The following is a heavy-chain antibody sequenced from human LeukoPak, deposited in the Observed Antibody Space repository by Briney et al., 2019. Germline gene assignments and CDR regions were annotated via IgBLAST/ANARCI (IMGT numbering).Heavy chain of an antibody. D-gene: IGHD4-17*01. Sequence: GGSLRLSCAASGFTVSSNYMSWVRQAPGKGLEWVSVIYSGGSTYYADSVKGRFTISRDNSKNTLYLQMNSLRAEDTAVYYCARVDGDYVDYYYYYGMDVWGQGTTVTVSS. V-gene: IGHV3-53*01. CDR1: GFTVSSNY. CDR2: IYSGGST. J-gene: IGHJ6*02. CDR3: ARVDGDYVDYYYYYGMDV.